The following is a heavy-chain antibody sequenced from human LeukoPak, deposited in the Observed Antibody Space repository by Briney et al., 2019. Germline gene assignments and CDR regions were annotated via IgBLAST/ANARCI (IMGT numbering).Heavy chain of an antibody. D-gene: IGHD3-10*01. CDR1: GFTFSSYA. Sequence: SGGSLRLSCAASGFTFSSYAMSWVRQAPGKGLEWVSAISGSGGSTYYADSVKGRFTISRDNSKNTQYLQMNSLRAEDTAVYYCAKAYYGSGSSIPSSYYYYGMDVWGQGTTVTVSS. J-gene: IGHJ6*02. CDR2: ISGSGGST. V-gene: IGHV3-23*01. CDR3: AKAYYGSGSSIPSSYYYYGMDV.